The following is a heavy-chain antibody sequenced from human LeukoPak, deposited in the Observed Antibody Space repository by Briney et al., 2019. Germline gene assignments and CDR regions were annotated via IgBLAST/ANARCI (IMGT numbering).Heavy chain of an antibody. CDR2: IYYSGST. CDR3: ARGGDGDYGFDY. Sequence: SETLSLTCTVSGGSISSYYWSCIRQPPGKGLEWIGYIYYSGSTNYNPSLKSRVTISVDTSKNQFSLKLSSVTAADTAVYYCARGGDGDYGFDYWGQGTLVTVSS. CDR1: GGSISSYY. D-gene: IGHD4-17*01. J-gene: IGHJ4*02. V-gene: IGHV4-59*01.